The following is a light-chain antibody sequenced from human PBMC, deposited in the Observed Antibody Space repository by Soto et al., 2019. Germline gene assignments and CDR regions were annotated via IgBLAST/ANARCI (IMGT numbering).Light chain of an antibody. Sequence: EILLTQSPGTLSLSPWEIATLSCGARQSFSSNYLAWYQQKPGQGPRLLIFGASSRATGIPDRFSGSGSGTDFTLTISRLEPEDFAVYYCQHYGSTPPWTFGQGTKVDIK. CDR3: QHYGSTPPWT. CDR1: QSFSSNY. V-gene: IGKV3-20*01. J-gene: IGKJ1*01. CDR2: GAS.